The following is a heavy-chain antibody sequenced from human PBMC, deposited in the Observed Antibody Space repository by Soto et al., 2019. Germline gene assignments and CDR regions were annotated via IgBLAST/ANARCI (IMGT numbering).Heavy chain of an antibody. CDR2: ISYDGSNK. CDR1: GFTFSSYG. CDR3: AKAALSLVFHYYYGMDV. Sequence: GGSLRLSCAASGFTFSSYGMHWVRQAPGKGLEWVAVISYDGSNKYYADSVKGRFTISRDNSKNTLYLQMNSLRAEDTAVYYCAKAALSLVFHYYYGMDVWGQGTTVTVSS. D-gene: IGHD6-6*01. J-gene: IGHJ6*02. V-gene: IGHV3-30*18.